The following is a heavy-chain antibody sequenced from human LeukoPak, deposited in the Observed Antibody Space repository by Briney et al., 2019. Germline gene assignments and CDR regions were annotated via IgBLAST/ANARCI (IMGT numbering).Heavy chain of an antibody. J-gene: IGHJ5*02. CDR3: ARGRLYYYGSGSYKVDP. V-gene: IGHV1-8*01. D-gene: IGHD3-10*01. Sequence: SVKVYCKASGYTLTRFDINSGRTATGLGHDWMGRLHPNSGNTGYAQKFQGRVTMTRNTSISTAYMELSSLRSEDTAVYYCARGRLYYYGSGSYKVDPWGQGTLVTVSS. CDR2: LHPNSGNT. CDR1: GYTLTRFD.